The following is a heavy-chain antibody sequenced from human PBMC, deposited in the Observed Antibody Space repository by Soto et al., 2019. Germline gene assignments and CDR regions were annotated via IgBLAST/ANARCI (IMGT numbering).Heavy chain of an antibody. J-gene: IGHJ4*02. CDR1: GFTFSSYA. CDR2: ISGRGTST. D-gene: IGHD3-22*01. V-gene: IGHV3-23*01. Sequence: GGSLRLSCAASGFTFSSYAMTWVRQAPEKGLEWVSAISGRGTSTYYADSVKGRFTISRDNSKNTLSLQMNSLRAEDTAVYYCVKDPSRRHYDANDQDFWGQGTLVTVSS. CDR3: VKDPSRRHYDANDQDF.